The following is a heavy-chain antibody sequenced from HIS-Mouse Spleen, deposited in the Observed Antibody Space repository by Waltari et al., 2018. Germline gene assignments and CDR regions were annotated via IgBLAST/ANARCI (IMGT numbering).Heavy chain of an antibody. Sequence: QLQLQESGPGLVNPSETLSLTCTVSGGSISSSRYYCGWIRQPPGKGLEWIGSIYYSGSTYYNPSLKSRVTISVDTSKNQFSLKLSSVTAADTAVYYCAREIPYSSSWYDWYFDLWGRGTLVTVSS. CDR2: IYYSGST. CDR3: AREIPYSSSWYDWYFDL. J-gene: IGHJ2*01. D-gene: IGHD6-13*01. V-gene: IGHV4-39*07. CDR1: GGSISSSRYY.